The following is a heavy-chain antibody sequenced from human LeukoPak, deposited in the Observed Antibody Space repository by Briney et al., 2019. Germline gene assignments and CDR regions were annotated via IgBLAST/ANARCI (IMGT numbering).Heavy chain of an antibody. CDR3: ARGPPTTMTNRYFGLFDP. V-gene: IGHV1-46*01. CDR2: INPSGGPA. CDR1: GYTFTRYY. J-gene: IGHJ5*02. Sequence: GASVKVSCKASGYTFTRYYIHWVRQAPGQGLEWMGIINPSGGPANYAQKNQGRVTMTRDTSTSTVYMELNSLKSEDTAVYYCARGPPTTMTNRYFGLFDPWGQGTLVTVSS. D-gene: IGHD4-17*01.